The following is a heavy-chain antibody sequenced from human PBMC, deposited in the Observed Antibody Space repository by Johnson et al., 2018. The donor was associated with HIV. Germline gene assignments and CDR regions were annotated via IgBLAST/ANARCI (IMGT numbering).Heavy chain of an antibody. Sequence: VQLVESGGGVVRPGGSLRLSCAASGFTFDDFGMSWVRQAPGKGLEWVSRINWNDGSTGYADSVKGRFTISRDNAKNSLYLQMNSLRAEDTALYYCARDPERIAYHGAFDIWGQGTMVTVSS. V-gene: IGHV3-20*04. CDR3: ARDPERIAYHGAFDI. CDR2: INWNDGST. J-gene: IGHJ3*02. D-gene: IGHD1-14*01. CDR1: GFTFDDFG.